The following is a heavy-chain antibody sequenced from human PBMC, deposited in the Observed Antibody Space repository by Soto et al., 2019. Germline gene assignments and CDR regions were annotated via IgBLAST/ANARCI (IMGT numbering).Heavy chain of an antibody. V-gene: IGHV4-38-2*01. CDR2: IYHSGST. D-gene: IGHD2-2*02. J-gene: IGHJ6*02. CDR1: VYSIISGYY. Sequence: SETLSLTCAFSVYSIISGYYCGWIRQPPGKGLEWIGSIYHSGSTYYNPSLKSRVTISVDTSKNQFSLKLSSVTAADTAVYYCARVVPAAIPTYYYYGMDVWGQGTTVTVSS. CDR3: ARVVPAAIPTYYYYGMDV.